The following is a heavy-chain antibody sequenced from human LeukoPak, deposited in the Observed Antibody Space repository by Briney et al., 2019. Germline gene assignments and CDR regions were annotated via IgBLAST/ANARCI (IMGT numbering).Heavy chain of an antibody. CDR1: GYTFTSYD. D-gene: IGHD5-24*01. J-gene: IGHJ4*02. Sequence: ASVKVSCKASGYTFTSYDINWVRQATGQGLEWMGWMNPNSGNTGYAQKFQGRVTMTRSTSISTAYMELSSLRSEDTAVYYCARGGFGYNPLDYWGQGTLVTVSS. V-gene: IGHV1-8*01. CDR3: ARGGFGYNPLDY. CDR2: MNPNSGNT.